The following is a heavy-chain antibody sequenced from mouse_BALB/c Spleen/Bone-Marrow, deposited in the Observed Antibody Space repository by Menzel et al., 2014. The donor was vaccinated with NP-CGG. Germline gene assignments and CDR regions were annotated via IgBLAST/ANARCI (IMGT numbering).Heavy chain of an antibody. CDR1: GYTFTSYY. J-gene: IGHJ3*01. CDR3: TREGDSPFAY. CDR2: INPSNGGT. Sequence: QVQLQQPGAELMKPGASVKLSCKDSGYTFTSYYMYWVKQRPGQGLEWIGEINPSNGGTNFNEKFKSKATLTVDKSSSTAYIQLSSLTSEDSAVYYCTREGDSPFAYWGQGTLVPVSA. D-gene: IGHD2-13*01. V-gene: IGHV1S81*02.